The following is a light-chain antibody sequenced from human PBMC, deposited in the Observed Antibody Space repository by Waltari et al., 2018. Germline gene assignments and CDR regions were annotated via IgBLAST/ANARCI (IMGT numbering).Light chain of an antibody. CDR1: SSTVGVHNY. CDR3: CSYAGSYTWV. CDR2: DVS. V-gene: IGLV2-11*01. Sequence: QSALTPPRAVSGSPGQSVTISRTGTSSTVGVHNYVSWNRQHPGKPPKVMIYDVSKRPSGVPDRYSGSKSGNTASLTISGLQTEDEADYYCCSYAGSYTWVFGGGTRLTVL. J-gene: IGLJ3*02.